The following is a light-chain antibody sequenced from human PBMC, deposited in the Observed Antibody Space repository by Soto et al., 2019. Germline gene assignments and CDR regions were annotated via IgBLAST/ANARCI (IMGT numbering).Light chain of an antibody. CDR3: SSYTTGNTPYV. V-gene: IGLV2-14*03. CDR2: DVN. CDR1: SSDVGGSDF. Sequence: QSALTQPASVSGSPGQSIAISCTGTSSDVGGSDFVSWYQHHPGKAPKLIIHDVNNRPSGVSARFSGSKSGNTASLTISGLQAEDEADSFCSSYTTGNTPYVFGAGTKVTVL. J-gene: IGLJ1*01.